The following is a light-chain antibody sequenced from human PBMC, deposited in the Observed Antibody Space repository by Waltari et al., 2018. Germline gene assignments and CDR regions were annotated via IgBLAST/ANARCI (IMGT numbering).Light chain of an antibody. CDR2: LGS. Sequence: IVMTQSPLSLPVTPGEPASISCRSSQSLLHSNGYNYLDWYLQKPGQSPQLLIYLGSNRASGVPDRFSDSGSGTDFTLKISRVEAEDVGVYYCMQALQTPTITFGQGTRLEIK. CDR1: QSLLHSNGYNY. V-gene: IGKV2-28*01. J-gene: IGKJ5*01. CDR3: MQALQTPTIT.